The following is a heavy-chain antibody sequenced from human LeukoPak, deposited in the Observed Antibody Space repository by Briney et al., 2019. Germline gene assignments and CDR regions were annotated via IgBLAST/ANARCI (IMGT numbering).Heavy chain of an antibody. CDR2: IYYSEST. D-gene: IGHD3-3*01. J-gene: IGHJ6*03. CDR1: GGSISSHY. V-gene: IGHV4-59*11. Sequence: SETLSLTCTVSGGSISSHYWSWIRQPPGKGLEWIGYIYYSESTNYNPSLKSRVTISVDTSKNQFSLKLSSVTAADTAVYYCARATNTDDFWSGYYWSYYYMDVWGKGTTDTVSS. CDR3: ARATNTDDFWSGYYWSYYYMDV.